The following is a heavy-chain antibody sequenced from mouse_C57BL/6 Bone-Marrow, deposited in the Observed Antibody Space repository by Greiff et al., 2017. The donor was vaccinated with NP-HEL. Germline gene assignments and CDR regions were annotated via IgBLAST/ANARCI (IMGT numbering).Heavy chain of an antibody. Sequence: EVHLVESGGDLVKPGGSLKLSCAASGFTFSSYGMSWVRQTPDKRLEWVATISSGGSYTYYPDSVKGRFTISRDNAKNTLYLQMSSLKSEDTAMYYCARRELGQDAYWGQGTLVTVSA. CDR2: ISSGGSYT. D-gene: IGHD3-3*01. CDR3: ARRELGQDAY. J-gene: IGHJ3*01. V-gene: IGHV5-6*01. CDR1: GFTFSSYG.